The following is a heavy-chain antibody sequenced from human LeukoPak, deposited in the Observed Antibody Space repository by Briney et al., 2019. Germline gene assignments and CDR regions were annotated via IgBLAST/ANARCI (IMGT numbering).Heavy chain of an antibody. V-gene: IGHV3-23*01. D-gene: IGHD6-19*01. CDR2: IRAAGGST. CDR3: AKKAVAGD. Sequence: GGSLRLSCAASGFTFSHYVMSWVRQAPGKGLEWVSGIRAAGGSTYYADSVKGRFTISRDNSKNTVYLQMNSLRAEDTAVYYCAKKAVAGDWGQGTLVTVSS. CDR1: GFTFSHYV. J-gene: IGHJ4*02.